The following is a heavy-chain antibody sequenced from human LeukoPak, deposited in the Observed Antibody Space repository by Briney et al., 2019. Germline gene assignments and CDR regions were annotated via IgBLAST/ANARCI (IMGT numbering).Heavy chain of an antibody. J-gene: IGHJ4*02. CDR2: ISGSGGST. CDR3: ARLHYSGYPIDY. CDR1: GFTFSSYA. V-gene: IGHV3-23*01. Sequence: GASLRLSCAASGFTFSSYAMSWVRQAPGKGLEWVSAISGSGGSTYYADSVKGRFTISRDNAKNSLCLQMNSLRAEDTAVYYCARLHYSGYPIDYWGQGTLVTVSS. D-gene: IGHD5-12*01.